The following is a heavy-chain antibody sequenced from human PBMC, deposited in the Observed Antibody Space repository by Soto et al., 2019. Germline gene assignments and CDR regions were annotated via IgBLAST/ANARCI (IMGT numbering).Heavy chain of an antibody. V-gene: IGHV1-3*01. J-gene: IGHJ6*02. CDR3: ARDGGVVIIDYYYYGMDV. CDR2: INAGNGNT. CDR1: GYTFTSHA. Sequence: GALVKVSCKASGYTFTSHAMHWVRQAPGQRLEWMGWINAGNGNTKYSQKFQGRVTITRDTSASTAYMELSSLRSEDTAVYYCARDGGVVIIDYYYYGMDVWGQGTTVTVSS. D-gene: IGHD3-3*01.